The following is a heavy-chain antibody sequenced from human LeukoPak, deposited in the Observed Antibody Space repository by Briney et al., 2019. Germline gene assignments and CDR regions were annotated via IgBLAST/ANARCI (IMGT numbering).Heavy chain of an antibody. CDR1: GGTFSSYA. D-gene: IGHD2-2*01. J-gene: IGHJ4*02. CDR3: ATRPSVVPAAYFDY. Sequence: SVKVSCKASGGTFSSYAISWVRQAPGQGLEWMGRIIPILGIANYAQKFQGRVTITADKSTSTAYMELSSLRSEDTAVYYCATRPSVVPAAYFDYWGQGTLVTVSS. V-gene: IGHV1-69*04. CDR2: IIPILGIA.